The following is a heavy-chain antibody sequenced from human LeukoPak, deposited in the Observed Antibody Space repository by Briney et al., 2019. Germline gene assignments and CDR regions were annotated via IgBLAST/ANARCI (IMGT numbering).Heavy chain of an antibody. CDR3: ARGRPWFDP. D-gene: IGHD6-6*01. V-gene: IGHV4-34*01. CDR1: GGSFSGYY. J-gene: IGHJ5*02. CDR2: INHSGST. Sequence: SETLSLTCAVYGGSFSGYYWSWIRQPPGKGLEWIGEINHSGSTNYDPSLKSRVTISVDTSKNQFSLKLSSVTAADTAVYYCARGRPWFDPWGQGTLVTVSS.